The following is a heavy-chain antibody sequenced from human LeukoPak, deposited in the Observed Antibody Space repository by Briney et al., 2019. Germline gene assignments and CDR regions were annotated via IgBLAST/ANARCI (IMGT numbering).Heavy chain of an antibody. Sequence: GGSLRLSCAASGFTVSSNYMSWVRQAPGKGLEWVSVIHSGGSTYYADSVKGRFTISRDNSKNTLYLQMNSLRAEDTALYYCARDMVRGVSFDYWGQGTLVTVSS. CDR2: IHSGGST. J-gene: IGHJ4*02. V-gene: IGHV3-66*02. D-gene: IGHD3-10*01. CDR3: ARDMVRGVSFDY. CDR1: GFTVSSNY.